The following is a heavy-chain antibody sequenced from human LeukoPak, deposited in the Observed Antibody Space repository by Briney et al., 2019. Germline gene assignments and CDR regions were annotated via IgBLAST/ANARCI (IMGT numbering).Heavy chain of an antibody. Sequence: PGESLKISCKGSGYSFTSYWIGWVRQMPGKGLEWMGIIYPGDYDTRYSPSFQGQVTISADKSISTAYLQWSSLKASDTAMYYCARHVVAGYCSGGSCYSGTYYFDYWGQGTLVTVSS. J-gene: IGHJ4*02. V-gene: IGHV5-51*01. CDR2: IYPGDYDT. CDR3: ARHVVAGYCSGGSCYSGTYYFDY. CDR1: GYSFTSYW. D-gene: IGHD2-15*01.